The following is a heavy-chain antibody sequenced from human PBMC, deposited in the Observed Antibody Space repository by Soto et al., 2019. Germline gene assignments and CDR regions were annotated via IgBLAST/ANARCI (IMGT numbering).Heavy chain of an antibody. J-gene: IGHJ3*02. D-gene: IGHD3-22*01. CDR1: GFTFSSYW. CDR3: ARCWCYYDSSSYFSGDAFDI. V-gene: IGHV3-74*01. CDR2: ISSDGSST. Sequence: EVQLVESGGGLVQPGGSLRLSCEASGFTFSSYWMHWVRQGPGKELVWVSRISSDGSSTNYADSVKGRFTISRDNAKNTLYLQMNSLRAEDTAVYYCARCWCYYDSSSYFSGDAFDIWGHGTMVTVSS.